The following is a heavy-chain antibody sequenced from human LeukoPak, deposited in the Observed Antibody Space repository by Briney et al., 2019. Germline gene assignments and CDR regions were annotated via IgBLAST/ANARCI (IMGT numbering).Heavy chain of an antibody. D-gene: IGHD2-2*01. CDR3: AKERHRYCSSTSCYYFDY. V-gene: IGHV3-30*18. CDR1: GFTFINYG. Sequence: PGGSLRLSCGASGFTFINYGMHWVRQAPGKGLEWVAVISYDGSNKYYADSVKGRFTISRDNSKNTLYLQMNSLRAEDTAVYYCAKERHRYCSSTSCYYFDYWGQGTLVTVSS. CDR2: ISYDGSNK. J-gene: IGHJ4*02.